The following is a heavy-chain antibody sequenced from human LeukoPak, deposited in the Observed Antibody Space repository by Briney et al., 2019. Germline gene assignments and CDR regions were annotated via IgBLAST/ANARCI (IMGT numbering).Heavy chain of an antibody. V-gene: IGHV1-69*13. CDR2: IIPIFGTA. CDR3: ARRFGYSYGYYNWFDP. CDR1: GGTFTSYA. J-gene: IGHJ5*02. D-gene: IGHD5-18*01. Sequence: ASVKVSCKASGGTFTSYAISWVRQAPGRGLEWMGGIIPIFGTANYAQKFQGRVTITADESTSTAYMELSSLRSEDTAVYYCARRFGYSYGYYNWFDPWGQGTLVTVSS.